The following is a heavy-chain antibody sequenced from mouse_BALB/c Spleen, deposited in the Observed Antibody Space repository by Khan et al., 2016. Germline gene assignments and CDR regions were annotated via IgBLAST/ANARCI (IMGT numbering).Heavy chain of an antibody. D-gene: IGHD1-1*01. V-gene: IGHV5-17*02. CDR2: ISSGSGAI. CDR1: GFTFSSFG. J-gene: IGHJ2*01. CDR3: GVGDY. Sequence: EVELVESGGGLVQPGGSRKLSCAASGFTFSSFGMHWVRQAPETGLEWVAFISSGSGAIYYQDTVKGRCTISRANTKNTVFLQMTSLRSEDTAMYYCGVGDYWGQGTTLTVSS.